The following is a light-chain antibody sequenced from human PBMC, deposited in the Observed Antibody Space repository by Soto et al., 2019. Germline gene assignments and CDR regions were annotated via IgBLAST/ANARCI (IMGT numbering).Light chain of an antibody. CDR3: KLRSTVMYT. CDR2: GTS. V-gene: IGKV3D-11*01. Sequence: DIVLTQTPATLSLSPGERATFSCRASEGVSAYLNWYQHKPGQPPRLLIYGTSKRATGIPDRFSGSRSRTDFTLTISSLESEDVAVYYCKLRSTVMYTFGQGTKVDIK. CDR1: EGVSAY. J-gene: IGKJ2*01.